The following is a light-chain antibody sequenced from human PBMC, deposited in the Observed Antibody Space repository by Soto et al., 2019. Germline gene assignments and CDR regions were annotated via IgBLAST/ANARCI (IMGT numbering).Light chain of an antibody. CDR2: GAS. CDR3: QQYNNWPPMYT. J-gene: IGKJ2*01. Sequence: EIVMTQPPATLSVSPGDTATLSCRASQNVNSNLAWFQQKPGQAPRLLIHGASTRATGIPARFSGSGSGTEFTLTISSLQSEDFAVYYCQQYNNWPPMYTFGQGTKVDIK. CDR1: QNVNSN. V-gene: IGKV3-15*01.